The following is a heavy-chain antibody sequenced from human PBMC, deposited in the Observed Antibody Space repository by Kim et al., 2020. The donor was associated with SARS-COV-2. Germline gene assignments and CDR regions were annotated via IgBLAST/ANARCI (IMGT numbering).Heavy chain of an antibody. CDR2: INPSGGST. J-gene: IGHJ6*02. Sequence: ASVKVSCKASGYTFTSYYMHWVRQAPGQGLEWMGIINPSGGSTSYAQKFQGRVTMTRDTSTSTVYMELSSLRSEDTAVYYCARGGRRVYDFWSNYYYGMDVWGQGTTVTVSS. D-gene: IGHD3-3*01. V-gene: IGHV1-46*01. CDR1: GYTFTSYY. CDR3: ARGGRRVYDFWSNYYYGMDV.